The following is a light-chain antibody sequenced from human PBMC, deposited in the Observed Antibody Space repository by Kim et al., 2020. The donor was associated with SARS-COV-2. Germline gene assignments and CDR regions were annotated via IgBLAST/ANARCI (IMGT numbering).Light chain of an antibody. CDR1: NSNIGINA. V-gene: IGLV1-44*01. CDR2: SNN. CDR3: AAWDDSLYGLV. J-gene: IGLJ3*02. Sequence: QSVLAQPLSASGTPGQRVTISCSGSNSNIGINAVNWYQQLPGTAPKLLIYSNNQRPSGVPDRFSGSKSGTSASLAISGLQSDDEADYYCAAWDDSLYGLVFGGGTQLTVL.